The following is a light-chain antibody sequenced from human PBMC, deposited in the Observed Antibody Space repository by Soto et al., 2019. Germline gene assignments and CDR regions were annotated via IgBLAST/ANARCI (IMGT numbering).Light chain of an antibody. CDR3: CAYSTSGTHV. CDR1: SSDVGSYDY. Sequence: QSALTQPASVSGSPGQSITFSCTGTSSDVGSYDYVSWHQQHPGKAPKLIIYDVNNRPSGVPSRFSGSKSGNTASLIISGLQTEYEADYYSCAYSTSGTHVFGTGTMVTVL. V-gene: IGLV2-14*03. J-gene: IGLJ1*01. CDR2: DVN.